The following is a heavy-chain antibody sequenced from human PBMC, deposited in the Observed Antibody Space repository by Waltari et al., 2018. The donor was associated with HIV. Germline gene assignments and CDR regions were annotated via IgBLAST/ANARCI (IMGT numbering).Heavy chain of an antibody. CDR1: GFTVRNTY. V-gene: IGHV3-53*01. J-gene: IGHJ4*02. D-gene: IGHD3-3*01. CDR2: IYTGANI. CDR3: AGYAPLNYDISTSQDY. Sequence: EVELVESGGGLIQRGGSLRLSCGASGFTVRNTYLSWVRQAPGKGLEWVSVIYTGANIYYADSVKARFTISRDNSENTLYLQMDNLRVEDTAVYFCAGYAPLNYDISTSQDYWGQGTLVTVSS.